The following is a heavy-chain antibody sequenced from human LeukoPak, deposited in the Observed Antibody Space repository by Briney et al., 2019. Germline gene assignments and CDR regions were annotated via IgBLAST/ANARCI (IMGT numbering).Heavy chain of an antibody. Sequence: NASETLFLTCVVYRFPISRGYYWGRMGHPPGKMLHRIHNIHVSGTTFYNSFLNSRVAISIETSKHQFSLNLIFVTAADSAVYFCAREEERRIVNWARGTLVSVSS. D-gene: IGHD1-1*01. CDR2: IHVSGTT. J-gene: IGHJ4*02. V-gene: IGHV4-38-2*02. CDR3: AREEERRIVN. CDR1: RFPISRGYY.